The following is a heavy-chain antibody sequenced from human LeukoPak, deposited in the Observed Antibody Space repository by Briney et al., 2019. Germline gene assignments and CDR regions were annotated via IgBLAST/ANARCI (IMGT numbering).Heavy chain of an antibody. CDR1: GFTFSSYW. V-gene: IGHV3-74*01. J-gene: IGHJ5*02. CDR3: ARERELRSYRDKNWFDP. Sequence: QPGGSLRLSCAASGFTFSSYWMHWVRHAPGKGLVWVSRINSDGSSTSYADSVKGRFTISRDNAKNTLYLQMNSLRAEDTAVYYCARERELRSYRDKNWFDPWGQGTLVTVSS. D-gene: IGHD1-26*01. CDR2: INSDGSST.